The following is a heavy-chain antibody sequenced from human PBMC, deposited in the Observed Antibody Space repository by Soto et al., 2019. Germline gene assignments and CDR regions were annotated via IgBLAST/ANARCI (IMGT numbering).Heavy chain of an antibody. CDR3: TRPTYDSTAYSFDT. V-gene: IGHV1-18*01. CDR1: GYNFISHG. CDR2: ISTYNGET. J-gene: IGHJ4*02. D-gene: IGHD3-22*01. Sequence: QAQLVQSGPEVKKPGASVKVSCKSSGYNFISHGITWVRQAPGQGLEWMAWISTYNGETKYAENFQGRVTMTTHTSTGTAYMELRSLRSYDTAVYYCTRPTYDSTAYSFDTWGQGTLVTVSS.